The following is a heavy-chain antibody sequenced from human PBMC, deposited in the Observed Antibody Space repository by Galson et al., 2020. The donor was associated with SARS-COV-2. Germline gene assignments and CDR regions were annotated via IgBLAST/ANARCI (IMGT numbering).Heavy chain of an antibody. CDR1: GFTFSSYT. CDR2: ISSSGSTI. Sequence: GGSLRHSCVASGFTFSSYTMNWVRQAPGKGLQWVSYISSSGSTIYYADSVKGRFTISRDNAGHSLYLQMNSLRVDDTAVYYCARQWEGAGYYGSDSPPNAFDIWGQGTMVTVSS. CDR3: ARQWEGAGYYGSDSPPNAFDI. J-gene: IGHJ3*02. D-gene: IGHD1-26*01. V-gene: IGHV3-48*01.